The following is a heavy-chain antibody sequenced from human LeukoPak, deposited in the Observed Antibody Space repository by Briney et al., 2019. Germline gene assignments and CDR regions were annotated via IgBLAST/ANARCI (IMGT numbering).Heavy chain of an antibody. Sequence: PGGSLRLSCAASGFTFSSYSMNWVRQAPGKGLEWVSSISSSSSYIYYADSVKGRFTISRDNAKNSLYLQMNSLRAEDTAVYYCARDVAGSSRNTPPGGKLRLNAFDIWGQGTMVTVSS. CDR3: ARDVAGSSRNTPPGGKLRLNAFDI. J-gene: IGHJ3*02. V-gene: IGHV3-21*01. D-gene: IGHD6-13*01. CDR1: GFTFSSYS. CDR2: ISSSSSYI.